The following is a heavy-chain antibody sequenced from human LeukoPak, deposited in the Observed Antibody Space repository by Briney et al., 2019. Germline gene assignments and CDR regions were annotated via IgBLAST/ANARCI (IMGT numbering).Heavy chain of an antibody. CDR3: ARDSTLSNY. CDR2: IKYDGSET. D-gene: IGHD3-16*01. V-gene: IGHV3-7*04. J-gene: IGHJ4*02. Sequence: PGGSLRLSCAASGFTFSNYGMHWVRQAPGKGLEWVATIKYDGSETYYVDSVRGRFSISRDNAKNSLYLQMNSLRAEDTAVYYCARDSTLSNYWGQGTLVTVSS. CDR1: GFTFSNYG.